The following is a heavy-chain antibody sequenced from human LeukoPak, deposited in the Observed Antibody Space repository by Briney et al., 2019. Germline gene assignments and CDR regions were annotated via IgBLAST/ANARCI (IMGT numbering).Heavy chain of an antibody. D-gene: IGHD4-17*01. Sequence: SETLSLTCAVYGGSFSGYYWSWIRQPPGKGLEWIGEINHSGSTNYNPSLKSRVTISVDTSKNQFSLKLSSVTAADTAVYYCARGRGGGDYVTWLTSWFDPWGQGTLVTVSS. V-gene: IGHV4-34*01. CDR3: ARGRGGGDYVTWLTSWFDP. CDR1: GGSFSGYY. J-gene: IGHJ5*02. CDR2: INHSGST.